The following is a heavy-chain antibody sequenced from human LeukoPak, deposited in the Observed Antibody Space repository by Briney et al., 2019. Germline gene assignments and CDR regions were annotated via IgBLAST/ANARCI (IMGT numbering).Heavy chain of an antibody. CDR1: GGSISSGGYY. CDR2: IYHSGST. CDR3: ARGGLKSDTAMAPHY. J-gene: IGHJ4*02. Sequence: SQTLSHTCTVSGGSISSGGYYWSWIRQPPGKGLEWIGYIYHSGSTYYNPSLKSRVTISVDRSKNQFSLKLSSVTAADTAVYYCARGGLKSDTAMAPHYWGQGTLVTVSS. V-gene: IGHV4-30-2*01. D-gene: IGHD5-18*01.